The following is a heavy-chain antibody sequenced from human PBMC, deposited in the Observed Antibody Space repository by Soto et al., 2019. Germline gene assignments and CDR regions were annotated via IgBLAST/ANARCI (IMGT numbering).Heavy chain of an antibody. Sequence: PGGSLRLSCAASGFSFGGYAMHWVRQAPGKGLEWVAVISYDGSNKYYADSVKGRFTISRDNSKSTLYLQMNSLRAEDTAVYYCARSYDSSGYYRFDYWGQGTLVTVSS. CDR2: ISYDGSNK. V-gene: IGHV3-30-3*01. J-gene: IGHJ4*02. D-gene: IGHD3-22*01. CDR1: GFSFGGYA. CDR3: ARSYDSSGYYRFDY.